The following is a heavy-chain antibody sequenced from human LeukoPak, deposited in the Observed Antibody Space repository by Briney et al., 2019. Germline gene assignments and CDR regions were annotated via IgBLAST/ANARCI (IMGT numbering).Heavy chain of an antibody. J-gene: IGHJ4*02. Sequence: GGSLRLSCAASGFTFSSYWIRWVRQAPGKGLEWVANIKQDGSEKYYVDSVKGRFTISRDNAKNSLYLQMNSLRAEDKAVYYCGRDIYWLEYIDYWGQGILVTVS. V-gene: IGHV3-7*01. CDR2: IKQDGSEK. CDR1: GFTFSSYW. CDR3: GRDIYWLEYIDY. D-gene: IGHD3-9*01.